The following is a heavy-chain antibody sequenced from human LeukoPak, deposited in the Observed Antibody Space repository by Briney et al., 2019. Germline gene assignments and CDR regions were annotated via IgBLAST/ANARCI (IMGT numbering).Heavy chain of an antibody. Sequence: GGSLRLSCAASGFTFDDYAMHWVRQAPGKGPEWVSGISWNSGSIGYADSVKGRFTISRDNAKNSLYLQMNRLRAEDTALYYCAKDQGVVVPAALNYWGQGTLVTVSS. CDR3: AKDQGVVVPAALNY. CDR2: ISWNSGSI. D-gene: IGHD2-2*01. CDR1: GFTFDDYA. V-gene: IGHV3-9*01. J-gene: IGHJ4*02.